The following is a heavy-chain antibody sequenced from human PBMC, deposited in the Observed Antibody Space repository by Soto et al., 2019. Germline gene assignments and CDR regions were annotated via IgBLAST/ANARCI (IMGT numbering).Heavy chain of an antibody. J-gene: IGHJ2*01. CDR1: GFTFSSYA. CDR3: ARRNSGCYLDL. V-gene: IGHV3-23*01. D-gene: IGHD4-4*01. CDR2: ISGSGDST. Sequence: EVQLLESGGGLVQPGGSLRLSCAASGFTFSSYAMNWVRQAPGKGLQWVSVISGSGDSTYYADSVKGRFTISRDNSKNTLYLQMNSLRAEDTAVYYCARRNSGCYLDLWGRGTLVTVSS.